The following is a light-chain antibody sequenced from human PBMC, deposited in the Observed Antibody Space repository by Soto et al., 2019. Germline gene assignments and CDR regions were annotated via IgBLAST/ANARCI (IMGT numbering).Light chain of an antibody. CDR1: SSDVGGYNY. V-gene: IGLV2-14*01. CDR2: DVS. Sequence: QSALTQPASVSGSPGQSITISCTGTSSDVGGYNYVSWYQQHPGKAPKFMIYDVSSRPSGVSDRFSGSKSGNTASLTISGLQAEDEADYYCSSYTSTSTPDVFGTGTKLTVL. J-gene: IGLJ1*01. CDR3: SSYTSTSTPDV.